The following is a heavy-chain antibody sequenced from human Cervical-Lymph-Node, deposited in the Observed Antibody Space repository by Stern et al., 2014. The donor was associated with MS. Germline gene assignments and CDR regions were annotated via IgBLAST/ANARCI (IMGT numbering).Heavy chain of an antibody. CDR3: ARESPWTTVTYSKDYWYFDL. D-gene: IGHD4-17*01. CDR2: IYYSGST. V-gene: IGHV4-31*03. J-gene: IGHJ2*01. Sequence: VQLVESGPGLVKPSQTLSLTCTVSGGSLSSGGYYWSWIRQHPGKGLEWIGYIYYSGSTYYNPSHKSRVTISVDTSKNQFSLKLSSGTAADTAVDYCARESPWTTVTYSKDYWYFDLWGRGTLVTVSS. CDR1: GGSLSSGGYY.